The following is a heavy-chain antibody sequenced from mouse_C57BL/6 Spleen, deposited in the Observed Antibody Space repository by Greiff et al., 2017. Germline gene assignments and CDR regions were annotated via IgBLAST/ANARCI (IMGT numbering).Heavy chain of an antibody. J-gene: IGHJ1*03. V-gene: IGHV1-26*01. D-gene: IGHD1-1*01. CDR2: INPNNGGT. CDR3: AKGGYGSSYGYFDV. Sequence: VQLQQSGPELVKPGASVKISCKASGYTFTDYYMNWVKQSHGKSLEWIGDINPNNGGTSYNQKFKGKATLTVDKSSSTAYMELRSLTSEDSAVYYCAKGGYGSSYGYFDVWGTGTTVTVSS. CDR1: GYTFTDYY.